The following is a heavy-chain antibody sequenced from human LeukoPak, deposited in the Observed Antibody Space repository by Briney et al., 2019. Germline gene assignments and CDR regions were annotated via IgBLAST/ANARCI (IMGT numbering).Heavy chain of an antibody. CDR1: GFAFSSYS. D-gene: IGHD6-19*01. CDR2: ISRSSSYI. J-gene: IGHJ3*02. Sequence: GGSLRLSCAASGFAFSSYSMNWVRQAPGKGLEWVSSISRSSSYIYYADSVKGRFTISRDNAKNSLYLQMNSLRAEDTAVYYCARGLLAVARSGAFDIWGQGTMVTVSS. CDR3: ARGLLAVARSGAFDI. V-gene: IGHV3-21*01.